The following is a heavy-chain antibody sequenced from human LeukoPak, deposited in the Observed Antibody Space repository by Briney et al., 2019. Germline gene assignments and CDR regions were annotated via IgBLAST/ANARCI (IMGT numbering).Heavy chain of an antibody. CDR2: IYSGGST. D-gene: IGHD2-21*02. Sequence: GGSLRLSCVASGLTPSKDYRSWVRQAPGKGLEWVSVIYSGGSTEYADSVRGRFTISRDKSSNTLYLQMSSLRAEDTAVYFCSAEISVTGSFLAYRGQGTLVTVSS. CDR1: GLTPSKDY. V-gene: IGHV3-53*01. CDR3: SAEISVTGSFLAY. J-gene: IGHJ4*02.